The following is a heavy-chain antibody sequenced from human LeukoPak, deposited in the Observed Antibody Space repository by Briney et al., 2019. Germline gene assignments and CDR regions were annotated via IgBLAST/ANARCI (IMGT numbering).Heavy chain of an antibody. J-gene: IGHJ4*02. CDR3: AREVSDRFGEVFDY. CDR2: IYYSGST. D-gene: IGHD3-10*01. V-gene: IGHV4-30-4*01. Sequence: PSQTLSLTCTVSGGSISSGDYYWSWIRQPPGKGLEWIGYIYYSGSTYYNPSLKSRVTISVDTSKNQFSLKLSSVTAADTAVYYCAREVSDRFGEVFDYWGQGTLVTVSS. CDR1: GGSISSGDYY.